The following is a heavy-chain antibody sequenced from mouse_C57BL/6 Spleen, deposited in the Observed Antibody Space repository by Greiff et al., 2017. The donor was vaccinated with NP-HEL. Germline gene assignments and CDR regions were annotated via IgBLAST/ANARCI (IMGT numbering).Heavy chain of an antibody. CDR2: IYPGSGNT. V-gene: IGHV1-76*01. D-gene: IGHD2-10*02. J-gene: IGHJ1*03. CDR1: GYTFTDYY. CDR3: ARRGYGNYLYWYFDV. Sequence: QVQLQQSGAELVRPGASVKLSCKASGYTFTDYYINWVKQRPGQGLEWIARIYPGSGNTYYNEKFKGKATLTAEKSSSTAYMQLSSLTSEDSAVYFCARRGYGNYLYWYFDVWGTGTTVTVSS.